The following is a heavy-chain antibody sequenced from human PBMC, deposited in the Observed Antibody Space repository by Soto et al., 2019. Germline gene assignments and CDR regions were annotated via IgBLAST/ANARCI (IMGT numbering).Heavy chain of an antibody. D-gene: IGHD3-22*01. V-gene: IGHV1-2*04. Sequence: ASVKVSSKASGYTFTGYYMHWVRQAPGQGLEWMVWINPNSGGTNDAQKFQGWVTMTRDTSISTAYMELSRLRSDDTAVYYCARSPGYYYDSSGYYQTDAFDIWGQGTMVTVSS. CDR1: GYTFTGYY. CDR3: ARSPGYYYDSSGYYQTDAFDI. J-gene: IGHJ3*02. CDR2: INPNSGGT.